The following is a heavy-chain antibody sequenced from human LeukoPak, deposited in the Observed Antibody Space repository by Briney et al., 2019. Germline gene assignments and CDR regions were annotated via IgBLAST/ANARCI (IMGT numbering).Heavy chain of an antibody. D-gene: IGHD3-10*01. CDR1: GGSFSGYY. J-gene: IGHJ4*02. CDR3: ARSRSTMVRGVIIPENDY. V-gene: IGHV4-34*01. Sequence: SETLSLTCAVYGGSFSGYYWSWIRQPPGKGLEWIGEINHSGSTNYNPSLKSRVTISVDTSKNQFSLKLSSVTAADTAVYYCARSRSTMVRGVIIPENDYWGQGTLVTVSS. CDR2: INHSGST.